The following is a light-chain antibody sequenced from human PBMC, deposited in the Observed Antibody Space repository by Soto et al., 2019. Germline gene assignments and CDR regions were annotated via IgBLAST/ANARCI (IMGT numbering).Light chain of an antibody. CDR3: LQDYNYPWT. V-gene: IGKV1-6*01. J-gene: IGKJ1*01. CDR2: AAS. CDR1: QDISNY. Sequence: QMTQSPSTLSASVGDRVTITCQASQDISNYLNWYQQKPGKAPKLLMYAASTLQSGVPSRFSGSGSGTGFTLTISSLQPEDCATYYCLQDYNYPWTFGQGTKVDIK.